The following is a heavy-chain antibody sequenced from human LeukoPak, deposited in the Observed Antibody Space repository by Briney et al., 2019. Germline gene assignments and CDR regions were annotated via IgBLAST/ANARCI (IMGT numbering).Heavy chain of an antibody. J-gene: IGHJ5*02. CDR2: ISAYNGNT. V-gene: IGHV1-18*01. CDR1: GYTFINYG. CDR3: ARRGRYYDTNWFDP. D-gene: IGHD3-22*01. Sequence: EASVKVSCKASGYTFINYGISWVRQAPGQGLEWIGWISAYNGNTNYAQNLQGRVTMTTDTSTSTAYMELRSLRSDETAVYYCARRGRYYDTNWFDPWGQGTLVTVSS.